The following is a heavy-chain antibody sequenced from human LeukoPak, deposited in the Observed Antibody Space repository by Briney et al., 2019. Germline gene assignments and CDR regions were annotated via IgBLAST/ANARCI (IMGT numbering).Heavy chain of an antibody. J-gene: IGHJ6*03. V-gene: IGHV4-39*01. CDR3: ARGHRGSGYSHLYYYYYYMDV. CDR1: GGSISSSSYY. Sequence: SETLSLTCTVSGGSISSSSYYWGWIRQPSGKGLEWIGSIYYSGSTYYNPSLKSRVTISVDTSKNQFSLKLSSVTAADTAVYYCARGHRGSGYSHLYYYYYYMDVWGKGTTVTVSS. D-gene: IGHD3-3*01. CDR2: IYYSGST.